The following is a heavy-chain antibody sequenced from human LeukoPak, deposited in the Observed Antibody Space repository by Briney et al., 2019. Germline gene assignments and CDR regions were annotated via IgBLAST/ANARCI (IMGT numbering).Heavy chain of an antibody. Sequence: GGSLRLSCAASGFTVSSNYMSWVRQAPGKGPEWVSVIYSGGSTYYADSVKGRFTISRDTSKNTLYLQMNSLRTEDTAVYYCARDLAAGGTYPHYWGRGTLVSVSS. CDR3: ARDLAAGGTYPHY. CDR1: GFTVSSNY. D-gene: IGHD6-13*01. V-gene: IGHV3-53*01. J-gene: IGHJ4*02. CDR2: IYSGGST.